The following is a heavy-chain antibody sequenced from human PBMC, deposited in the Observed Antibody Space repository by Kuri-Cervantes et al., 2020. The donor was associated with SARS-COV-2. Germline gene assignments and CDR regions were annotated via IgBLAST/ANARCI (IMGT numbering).Heavy chain of an antibody. CDR3: ARGRDYHDSSGYPDSEYFQH. CDR2: INHSGST. J-gene: IGHJ1*01. D-gene: IGHD3-22*01. CDR1: GGSISSSGYY. V-gene: IGHV4-39*07. Sequence: SETLSLTCTVSGGSISSSGYYWSWIRQPPGKGLEWIGEINHSGSTNYNPSLKSRVTISVDTSKNQFSLKLSSVTAADTAVYYCARGRDYHDSSGYPDSEYFQHWGQGTLVTVSS.